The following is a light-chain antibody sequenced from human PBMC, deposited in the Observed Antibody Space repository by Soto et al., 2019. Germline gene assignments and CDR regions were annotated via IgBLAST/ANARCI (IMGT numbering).Light chain of an antibody. Sequence: QSVLTQPPSASGSPGQSVTISCTGTSSDVGGYDRVSWFQQHPGQAPKLIIYGVTERISGVPARFSGSKSGNTASLTVSGLQAEDEADYYGATYGGRDDMIFGGGTQLTVL. CDR2: GVT. CDR1: SSDVGGYDR. CDR3: ATYGGRDDMI. J-gene: IGLJ2*01. V-gene: IGLV2-8*01.